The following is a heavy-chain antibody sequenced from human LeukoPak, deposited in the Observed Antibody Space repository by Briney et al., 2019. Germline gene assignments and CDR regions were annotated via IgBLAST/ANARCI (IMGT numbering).Heavy chain of an antibody. CDR2: INTGGSTI. D-gene: IGHD3-22*01. CDR3: ARDLQFYYDSSGYYYPSHYFDY. CDR1: GLTFSSYD. J-gene: IGHJ4*02. V-gene: IGHV3-48*03. Sequence: GSLRLSCAASGLTFSSYDMNWVRQAPGNGLEWISYINTGGSTIYYADSVKGRFTVSRDNAKNSLYLQMNSLRAEDTAVYYCARDLQFYYDSSGYYYPSHYFDYWGQGTLVTVSS.